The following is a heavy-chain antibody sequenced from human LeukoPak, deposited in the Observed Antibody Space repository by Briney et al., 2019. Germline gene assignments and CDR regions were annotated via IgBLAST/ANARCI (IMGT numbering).Heavy chain of an antibody. CDR2: INPKNGGA. J-gene: IGHJ5*02. CDR1: GGTFSSYA. V-gene: IGHV1-2*07. CDR3: ARASFWESPINWFDP. D-gene: IGHD3-3*01. Sequence: GASVKVSCKASGGTFSSYAISWVRQAPGQGLEWMGWINPKNGGANYAPRFQGRVTMTRDRSISTVYMEVTRLTSDDTAVYYCARASFWESPINWFDPWGQGTLVTVSS.